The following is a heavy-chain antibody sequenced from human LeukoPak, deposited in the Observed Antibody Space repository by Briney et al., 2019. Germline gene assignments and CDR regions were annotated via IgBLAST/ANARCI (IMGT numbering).Heavy chain of an antibody. J-gene: IGHJ2*01. CDR3: ARNPYDSSGYKAPYWHFDL. CDR2: IAGSGRHT. Sequence: GGSLRLSCAASGFTFSSYAMSWVRQAPGKGLEWVSSIAGSGRHTYYADPVKGRFTISRDNSKNTLYLQMNSLRVEDTAVYYCARNPYDSSGYKAPYWHFDLWGRGTLVTVSS. CDR1: GFTFSSYA. V-gene: IGHV3-23*01. D-gene: IGHD3-22*01.